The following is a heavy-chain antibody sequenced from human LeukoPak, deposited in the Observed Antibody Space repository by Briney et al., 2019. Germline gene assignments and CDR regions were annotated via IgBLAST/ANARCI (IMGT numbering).Heavy chain of an antibody. J-gene: IGHJ4*02. CDR2: IYHSGST. V-gene: IGHV4-4*02. Sequence: PSETLSLTCAVSGDSISSSNWWSWVRQPPGKGLEWIGEIYHSGSTNYNPSLRSRVTISVDKSKNQFSLKLSSVTAADTAVYYCARFGSGWYGFDYWGQGTLVPVSS. D-gene: IGHD6-19*01. CDR1: GDSISSSNW. CDR3: ARFGSGWYGFDY.